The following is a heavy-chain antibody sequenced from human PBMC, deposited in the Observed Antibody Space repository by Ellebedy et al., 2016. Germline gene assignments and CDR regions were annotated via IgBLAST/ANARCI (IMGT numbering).Heavy chain of an antibody. V-gene: IGHV1-69*04. J-gene: IGHJ4*02. CDR1: GVTFNNSA. Sequence: ASVKVSCKASGVTFNNSAISWVRQAPGQGLECMGRIIPIVGITNYAQKFQARVTITADISTSTAYMELSSLRSEDTAVYYCATLLSHLDYWGQGTLVTVSS. CDR3: ATLLSHLDY. D-gene: IGHD3-16*02. CDR2: IIPIVGIT.